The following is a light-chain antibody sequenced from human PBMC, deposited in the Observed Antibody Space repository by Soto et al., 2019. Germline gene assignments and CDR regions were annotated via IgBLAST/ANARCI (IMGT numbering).Light chain of an antibody. Sequence: EIVLTQSPGTLSLSPGERATLSCRASQSFSSRYLAWYQQKPGQAPGLLIYAASSRATGIPDRFSGSGSGTVFTLTISRLEPEDFAVYYCQHYDTSPLYTFGQGTKLEI. CDR1: QSFSSRY. CDR3: QHYDTSPLYT. J-gene: IGKJ2*01. CDR2: AAS. V-gene: IGKV3-20*01.